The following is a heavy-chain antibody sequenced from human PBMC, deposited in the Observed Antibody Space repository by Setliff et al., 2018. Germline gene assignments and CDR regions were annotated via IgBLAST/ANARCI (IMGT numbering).Heavy chain of an antibody. CDR3: TRGYYYDSSGYYYALEYYYYMDV. CDR2: MKHDGGEE. Sequence: GSLRLSCVASGLIFSNNWMSWVRQAPGKGLEWVANMKHDGGEEYYVDSVKGRFTISRDNAKNSLYLQMNSLKTEDTAVYYCTRGYYYDSSGYYYALEYYYYMDVWGKGTTVTVSS. V-gene: IGHV3-7*03. D-gene: IGHD3-22*01. J-gene: IGHJ6*03. CDR1: GLIFSNNW.